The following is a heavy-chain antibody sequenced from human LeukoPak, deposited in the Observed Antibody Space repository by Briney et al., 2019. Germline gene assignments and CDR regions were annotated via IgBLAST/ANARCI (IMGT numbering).Heavy chain of an antibody. V-gene: IGHV3-74*01. CDR2: INTDGSTT. CDR3: AKEYGSGSYFYFYAMDV. Sequence: PGGSLRLSCAASGFTFSSFWMHWVRQAPGKGLVWVSRINTDGSTTNYADSVKGRFTISRDNAKNTLYLQMNSLRAEDTAVYYCAKEYGSGSYFYFYAMDVWGQGTTATVSS. CDR1: GFTFSSFW. D-gene: IGHD3-10*01. J-gene: IGHJ6*02.